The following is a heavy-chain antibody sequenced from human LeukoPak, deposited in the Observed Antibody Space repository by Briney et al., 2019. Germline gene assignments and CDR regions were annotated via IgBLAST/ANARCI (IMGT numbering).Heavy chain of an antibody. Sequence: SQTLSLTCTVSGGSISSGSYYWSWIRQPAGKGLEWTGRIYTSGSTNYNPSLKSRVTISVDTSKNQFSLKLSSVTAADTAVYYCARSGPGDYWGQGTLVTVSS. D-gene: IGHD7-27*01. J-gene: IGHJ4*02. CDR3: ARSGPGDY. CDR1: GGSISSGSYY. CDR2: IYTSGST. V-gene: IGHV4-61*02.